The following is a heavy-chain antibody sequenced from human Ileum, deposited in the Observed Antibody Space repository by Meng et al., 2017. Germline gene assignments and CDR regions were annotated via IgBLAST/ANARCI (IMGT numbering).Heavy chain of an antibody. D-gene: IGHD1-26*01. J-gene: IGHJ4*02. CDR1: GFTFSNAW. Sequence: EVQLVESGGGLVQPGGSLRLSCAASGFTFSNAWMSWVRQAPGKGLEWVGRLKSKTDGGTRDYATPVKGRFTISTDDSKNTLFLQMNSLKTEDTAVYYCTSGLGASDFDYWGQGTLVTVSS. V-gene: IGHV3-15*01. CDR2: LKSKTDGGTR. CDR3: TSGLGASDFDY.